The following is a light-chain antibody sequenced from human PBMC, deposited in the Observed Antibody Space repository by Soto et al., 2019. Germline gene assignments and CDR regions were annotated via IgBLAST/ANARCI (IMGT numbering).Light chain of an antibody. Sequence: QSVLTQPPSASGTPGQRVTISCSGSSSNIGSNYVYWYRQLPGTAPNVLIYRNDERPSGVPDQFSGSKSGSSASLAISGLRSEDEADYYCSAWVDSRSGPVFGRGTKLTVL. CDR1: SSNIGSNY. J-gene: IGLJ3*02. CDR3: SAWVDSRSGPV. CDR2: RND. V-gene: IGLV1-47*01.